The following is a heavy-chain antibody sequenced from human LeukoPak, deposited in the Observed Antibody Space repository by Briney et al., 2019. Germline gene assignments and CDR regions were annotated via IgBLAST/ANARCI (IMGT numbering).Heavy chain of an antibody. Sequence: ASVRVSCKASGYTFTDYYIHWVRQAPGQGLEWMGWINPNSDYTFYAQKFQGRVTLTRDTSISTVYMELTTLASDDTALYYCAVAPGDYWGQGTLVSVSA. V-gene: IGHV1-2*02. J-gene: IGHJ4*02. D-gene: IGHD2-21*01. CDR3: AVAPGDY. CDR1: GYTFTDYY. CDR2: INPNSDYT.